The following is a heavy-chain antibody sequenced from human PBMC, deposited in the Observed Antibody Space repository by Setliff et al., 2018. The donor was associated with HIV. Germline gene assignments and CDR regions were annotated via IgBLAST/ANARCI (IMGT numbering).Heavy chain of an antibody. J-gene: IGHJ5*02. CDR1: GLTFSNCG. CDR2: IRSDGSNK. Sequence: PGGSLRLSCAPSGLTFSNCGMHWVRQAQGKGREWVASIRSDGSNKYYADSVKGRFTISRDNSKNTLYLQMNSLRAEDTAVYYCARDALELLWFGELGPYNWFDPWGQGTLVTVSS. V-gene: IGHV3-30*02. CDR3: ARDALELLWFGELGPYNWFDP. D-gene: IGHD3-10*01.